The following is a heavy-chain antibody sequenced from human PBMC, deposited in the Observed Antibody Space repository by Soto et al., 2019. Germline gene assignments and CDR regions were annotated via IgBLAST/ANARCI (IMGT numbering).Heavy chain of an antibody. V-gene: IGHV1-69*06. J-gene: IGHJ4*02. CDR2: IIPIFGTA. D-gene: IGHD3-22*01. CDR3: ASATYYYDSSGYYYNY. Sequence: SVKVSFKASGGTFSSYAISWVRQAPGQGLEWMGGIIPIFGTANYAQKFQGRVTITADKSTSTAYMELSSLRSEDTAVYYCASATYYYDSSGYYYNYWGQGTLVTVS. CDR1: GGTFSSYA.